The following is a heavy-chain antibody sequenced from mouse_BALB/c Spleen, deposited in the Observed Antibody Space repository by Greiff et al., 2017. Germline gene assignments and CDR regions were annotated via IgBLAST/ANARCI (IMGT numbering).Heavy chain of an antibody. CDR1: GYSITSDYA. CDR3: ARLGDY. Sequence: EVKLQESGPGLVKPSQSLSLTCTVTGYSITSDYAWNWIRQFPGNQLEWMGYISYSGSTSYNPSLKSRISITRDTSKNQFFLQLNSVTTEDTATYYCARLGDYWGQGTTLTVSS. J-gene: IGHJ2*01. D-gene: IGHD4-1*01. V-gene: IGHV3-2*02. CDR2: ISYSGST.